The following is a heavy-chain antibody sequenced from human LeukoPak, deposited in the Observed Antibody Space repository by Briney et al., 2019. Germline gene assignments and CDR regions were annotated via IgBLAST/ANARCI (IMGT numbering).Heavy chain of an antibody. J-gene: IGHJ3*02. Sequence: PSETLSLTCTVSGGSISSSSYYWGWIRQPPGKGLEWIGSIYYSGSTYYNPSLKSRVTISVDTSKNQFSLKLSSVTAADTAVYYCARHQESGSYYRVAFDIWGQGTMVTVSS. D-gene: IGHD1-26*01. V-gene: IGHV4-39*01. CDR1: GGSISSSSYY. CDR3: ARHQESGSYYRVAFDI. CDR2: IYYSGST.